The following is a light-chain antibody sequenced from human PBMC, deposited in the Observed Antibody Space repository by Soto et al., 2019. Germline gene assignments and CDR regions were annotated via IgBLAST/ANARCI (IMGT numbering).Light chain of an antibody. CDR3: AAWDDSLSGAV. Sequence: QSVLTQPPSASGTPGQRVTISCSGSSSNIGSNYVYWYQQLPGTAPKLLIYRNNQRPSGVPDRFSGSKSGTSASLAISELRSEDEADYYCAAWDDSLSGAVFGGGTQLTVL. V-gene: IGLV1-47*01. CDR1: SSNIGSNY. CDR2: RNN. J-gene: IGLJ7*01.